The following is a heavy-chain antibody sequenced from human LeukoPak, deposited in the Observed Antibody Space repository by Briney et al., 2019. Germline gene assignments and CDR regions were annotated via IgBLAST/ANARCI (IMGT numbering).Heavy chain of an antibody. CDR3: ASRRSGWPNDAFDI. CDR2: ISPSGSNT. D-gene: IGHD6-19*01. J-gene: IGHJ3*02. CDR1: KFTFSSSA. V-gene: IGHV3-48*01. Sequence: GGSLRLSCAASKFTFSSSAMSWVRQAPGKGLEWLSYISPSGSNTFYADSVKGRFTISRDNAQNSLFLQMEGLRVEDTAVYYCASRRSGWPNDAFDIWGQGTMVTVTS.